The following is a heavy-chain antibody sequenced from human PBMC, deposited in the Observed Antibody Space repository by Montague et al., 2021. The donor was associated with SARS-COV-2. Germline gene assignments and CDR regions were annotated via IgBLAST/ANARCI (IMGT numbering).Heavy chain of an antibody. D-gene: IGHD1-26*01. CDR2: IKPDGGEK. CDR1: GFTFSSYW. V-gene: IGHV3-7*03. Sequence: SLRLSCAASGFTFSSYWMSWVRQTPGKGPEWVANIKPDGGEKHYVDSVKGRFTISRDNAKNSLNLQMDSLRAEDTALYYCARDSRIVGATGGMDVWGQGTTVTVSS. CDR3: ARDSRIVGATGGMDV. J-gene: IGHJ6*02.